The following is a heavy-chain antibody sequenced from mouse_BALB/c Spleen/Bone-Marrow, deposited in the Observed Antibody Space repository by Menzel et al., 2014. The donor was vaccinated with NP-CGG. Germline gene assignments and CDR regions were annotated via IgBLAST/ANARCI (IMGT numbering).Heavy chain of an antibody. V-gene: IGHV2-6-7*01. CDR2: IWGDGST. D-gene: IGHD2-4*01. CDR3: ARGEDYDDYYAMDY. J-gene: IGHJ4*01. CDR1: GFSLTGYG. Sequence: VHLVESGPGLVSPSQRLSIPCTVSGFSLTGYGVNWVRQPPGKGLEWLGMIWGDGSTDYNSALKSRLSISKDNSKSQVFLKMNSLQTDDTARYYCARGEDYDDYYAMDYWGQGTSVTVSS.